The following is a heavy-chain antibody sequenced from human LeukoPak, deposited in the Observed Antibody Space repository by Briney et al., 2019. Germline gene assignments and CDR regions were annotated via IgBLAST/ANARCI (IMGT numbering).Heavy chain of an antibody. D-gene: IGHD3-3*01. CDR2: IYSGGTT. Sequence: GGSLRLSCAASGFTVSSNYMSWVRQAPGKGLEWVSVIYSGGTTYYADSVRGRFTTSRDNTKNTVYLQMSSLRAEDTGVYYCARDHHDFWSGYPNYWGQGTLVIVSS. V-gene: IGHV3-66*01. CDR3: ARDHHDFWSGYPNY. J-gene: IGHJ4*02. CDR1: GFTVSSNY.